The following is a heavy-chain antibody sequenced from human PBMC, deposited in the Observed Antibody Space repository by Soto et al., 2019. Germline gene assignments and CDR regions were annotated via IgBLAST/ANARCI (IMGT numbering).Heavy chain of an antibody. CDR1: GFPVSSNY. V-gene: IGHV3-66*01. CDR2: IYSGGST. CDR3: ASRRITIFGVVPQAYDAFDI. D-gene: IGHD3-3*01. J-gene: IGHJ3*02. Sequence: HPGGSLGLSCAASGFPVSSNYMSWVRQAPGKGLEWVSVIYSGGSTYYADSVKGRFTISRDNSKNTLYLQMNSLRAEDTAVYYCASRRITIFGVVPQAYDAFDIWGQGTMVTVSS.